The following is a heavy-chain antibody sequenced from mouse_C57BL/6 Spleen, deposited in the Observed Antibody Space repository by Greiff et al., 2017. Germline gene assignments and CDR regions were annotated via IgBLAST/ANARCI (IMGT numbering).Heavy chain of an antibody. D-gene: IGHD2-1*01. CDR3: ARAGNYGNYDYAMDY. CDR2: IDPSDSET. J-gene: IGHJ4*01. V-gene: IGHV1-52*01. CDR1: GYTFTSYW. Sequence: QVQLQQPGAELVRPGSSVKLSCKASGYTFTSYWMHWVKQRPIQGLEWIGNIDPSDSETHYNQKFKDKATLTVDKSSSTAYMQLSSLTSEDSAVYYCARAGNYGNYDYAMDYWGQGTSVTVSS.